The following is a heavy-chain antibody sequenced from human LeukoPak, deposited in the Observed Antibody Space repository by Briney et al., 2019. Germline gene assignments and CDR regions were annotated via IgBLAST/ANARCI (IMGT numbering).Heavy chain of an antibody. CDR2: INPSGGST. CDR3: ARDHPIAAAINWFDP. Sequence: GASVKVSCKASGYTFTGYYLYWVRQAPGQGLEWMGIINPSGGSTSYAQKFQGRVTMTRDTSTSTVYMELSSLRSEDTAVYYCARDHPIAAAINWFDPWGQGTLVTVSS. D-gene: IGHD6-13*01. CDR1: GYTFTGYY. J-gene: IGHJ5*02. V-gene: IGHV1-46*01.